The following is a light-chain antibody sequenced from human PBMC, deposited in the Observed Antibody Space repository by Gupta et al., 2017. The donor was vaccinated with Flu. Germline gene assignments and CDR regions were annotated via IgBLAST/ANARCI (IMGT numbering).Light chain of an antibody. V-gene: IGKV3-11*01. Sequence: EVVLTQSPATLSLSPGERATLSCRASQSVSSHLAWYQQKPGQAPRLLIYDTSNRATGIPARFSGSGSGTDFTLTISSLEPEDFAVYYCHQRSNWPLTFGGGTKVEIK. CDR2: DTS. CDR3: HQRSNWPLT. CDR1: QSVSSH. J-gene: IGKJ4*01.